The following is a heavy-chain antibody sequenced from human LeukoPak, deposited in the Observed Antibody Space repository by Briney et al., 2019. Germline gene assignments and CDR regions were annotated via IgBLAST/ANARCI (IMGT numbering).Heavy chain of an antibody. Sequence: PGGSLRLSCAASGFTFSSYGMSWVRQAPGKGLEWVSAISGSGGSTYYADSVKGRFTISRDNSKNTLYLQMNSLRAEDTAVYYCARRAPSLDYGSMDYWGQGTLVTVSS. CDR2: ISGSGGST. J-gene: IGHJ4*02. CDR1: GFTFSSYG. CDR3: ARRAPSLDYGSMDY. V-gene: IGHV3-23*01. D-gene: IGHD4-17*01.